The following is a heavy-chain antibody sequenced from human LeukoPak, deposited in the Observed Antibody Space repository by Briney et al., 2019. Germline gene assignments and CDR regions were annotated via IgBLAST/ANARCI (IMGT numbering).Heavy chain of an antibody. D-gene: IGHD3-10*01. V-gene: IGHV3-30*04. CDR2: ISYDGGNK. CDR3: ARGNVYDNKGYSPELRY. J-gene: IGHJ4*02. CDR1: GFTFSRSA. Sequence: GRSLRLSCAASGFTFSRSAMHWVRQAPGKGLEWVAIISYDGGNKYYADSVKGRFTISRDNSKNTLYLQMNSLTVEDTAVYYCARGNVYDNKGYSPELRYWGQGTLVTVSS.